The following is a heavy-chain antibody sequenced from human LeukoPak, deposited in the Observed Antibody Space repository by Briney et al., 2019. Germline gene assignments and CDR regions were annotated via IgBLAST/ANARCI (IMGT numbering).Heavy chain of an antibody. CDR2: ISYDGSNK. CDR3: ARGRTYTSSWFGDY. V-gene: IGHV3-30-3*01. Sequence: PGGSLGLSCAASGFTFSDYALHWVRQAPGKGLEWVAVISYDGSNKYYADSVKGRITISRDNSKNTLFLEMNSLRAEDTAVYYCARGRTYTSSWFGDYWGQGTLVTVSS. J-gene: IGHJ4*02. D-gene: IGHD6-13*01. CDR1: GFTFSDYA.